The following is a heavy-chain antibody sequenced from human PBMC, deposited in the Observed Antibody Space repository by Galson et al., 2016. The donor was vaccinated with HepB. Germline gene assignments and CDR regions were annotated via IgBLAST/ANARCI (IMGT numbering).Heavy chain of an antibody. CDR1: GYIFSDFF. V-gene: IGHV1-2*02. Sequence: QSGAEVKKTGSSVKVSCKASGYIFSDFFIHWVRQAPGQGLGWMGFVNPKTGAINPAQKFQGRVTMTGDTSVTTAYLELASLRSDDTAVYYWARGADGYLRNNYFDIWGQGSLVTVS. J-gene: IGHJ5*01. CDR2: VNPKTGAI. CDR3: ARGADGYLRNNYFDI. D-gene: IGHD5-24*01.